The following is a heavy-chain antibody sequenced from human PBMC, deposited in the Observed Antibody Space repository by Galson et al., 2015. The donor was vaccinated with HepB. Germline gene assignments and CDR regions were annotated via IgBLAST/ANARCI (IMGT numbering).Heavy chain of an antibody. J-gene: IGHJ5*02. V-gene: IGHV3-9*01. D-gene: IGHD4-23*01. CDR3: AKDISEVGNLDWFDP. CDR1: GFTFDHSA. Sequence: PLRLSGAASGFTFDHSAMHWARQAPGKGLEWVSGINWSGVLIDYADSVRGRLSIYRDHASNSLYLQMNSLRAEDTAMYYCAKDISEVGNLDWFDPWGQGTLVTVSS. CDR2: INWSGVLI.